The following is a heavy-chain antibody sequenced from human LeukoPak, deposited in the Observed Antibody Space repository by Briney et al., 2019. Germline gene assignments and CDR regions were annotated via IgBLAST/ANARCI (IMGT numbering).Heavy chain of an antibody. CDR2: IYYSGST. V-gene: IGHV4-30-4*02. D-gene: IGHD5-12*01. CDR3: ARVVGYSALSIDH. Sequence: SETLSLTCTVSGGSLSSGDYYWSWIRQSPGKGLGWIGYIYYSGSTYYNPSLKSQVTISVDTSKNQFSLKLNSVTAADTAVYYCARVVGYSALSIDHWGQGTLVTVSS. J-gene: IGHJ4*02. CDR1: GGSLSSGDYY.